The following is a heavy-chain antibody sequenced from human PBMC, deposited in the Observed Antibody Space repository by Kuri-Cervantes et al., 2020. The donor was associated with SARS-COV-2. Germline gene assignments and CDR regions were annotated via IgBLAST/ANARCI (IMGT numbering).Heavy chain of an antibody. CDR1: GGSISSSSYY. CDR2: IYYSGST. CDR3: ARHEYSSSWVDY. J-gene: IGHJ4*02. V-gene: IGHV4-39*01. Sequence: SETLSLTCTVSGGSISSSSYYWGWIRQPPGEGLEWIGSIYYSGSTYYNPSLKSRVTISVDTSKNQFSLKLSSVTAADTAVYYCARHEYSSSWVDYWGQGTLVTVSS. D-gene: IGHD6-13*01.